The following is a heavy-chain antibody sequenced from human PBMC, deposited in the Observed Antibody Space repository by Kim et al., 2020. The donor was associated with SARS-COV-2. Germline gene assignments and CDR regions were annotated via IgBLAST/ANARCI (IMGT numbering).Heavy chain of an antibody. J-gene: IGHJ4*02. CDR1: GGSFSGYY. CDR2: INHSGST. V-gene: IGHV4-34*01. Sequence: SETLSLTCAVYGGSFSGYYWSWIRQPPGKGLEWIGEINHSGSTNYNPSLKSRVTISVDTSKNQFSLKLSSVTAADTAVYYCSAGRVTPLGYWGQGTLVTVSS. D-gene: IGHD2-21*02. CDR3: SAGRVTPLGY.